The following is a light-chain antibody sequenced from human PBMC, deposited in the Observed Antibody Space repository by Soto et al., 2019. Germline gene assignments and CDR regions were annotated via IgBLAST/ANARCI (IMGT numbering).Light chain of an antibody. CDR2: DAS. CDR1: QSVSSY. CDR3: QQYNIWPPWT. V-gene: IGKV3-11*01. J-gene: IGKJ1*01. Sequence: EIVLTQSPATLSLSPGEKATLSCRASQSVSSYLAWYQQKPGQAPRLLIYDASNRATGIPARFSGSGSGTDFTLTISSLEPEDFAVYYCQQYNIWPPWTFGQGTEVDI.